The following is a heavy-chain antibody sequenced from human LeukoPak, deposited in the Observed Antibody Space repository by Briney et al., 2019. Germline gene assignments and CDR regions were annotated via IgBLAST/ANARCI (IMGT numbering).Heavy chain of an antibody. CDR3: ATARPLYYYGMDV. CDR1: GFTYSHYG. J-gene: IGHJ6*02. CDR2: INHSGST. V-gene: IGHV4-34*01. Sequence: PGGSLRLSCAASGFTYSHYGMHWVRQAPGKGLEWIGEINHSGSTNYNPSLKSRVTISVDTSKNQFSLKLSSVTAADTAVYYCATARPLYYYGMDVWGQGTMVTVSS.